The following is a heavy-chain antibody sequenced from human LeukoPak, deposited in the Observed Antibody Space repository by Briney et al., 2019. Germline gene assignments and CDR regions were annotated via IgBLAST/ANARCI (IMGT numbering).Heavy chain of an antibody. J-gene: IGHJ4*02. CDR3: ARDPVSYCSSTSCYEGLFDY. D-gene: IGHD2-2*01. V-gene: IGHV4-31*03. CDR1: GGSISSGGYY. Sequence: SETLSLTCTVSGGSISSGGYYWSWIRQHPGKGLEWIGYTYYSGSTYYNPSLKSRVTISVDTSKNQFSLKLGSVTAADTAVYYCARDPVSYCSSTSCYEGLFDYWGQGTLVTVSS. CDR2: TYYSGST.